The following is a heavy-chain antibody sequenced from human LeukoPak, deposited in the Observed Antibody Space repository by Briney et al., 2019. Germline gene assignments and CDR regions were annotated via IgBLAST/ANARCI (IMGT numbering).Heavy chain of an antibody. CDR1: GFTFSSFA. Sequence: GGSLRLSCAASGFTFSSFAMSWVRQAPGKGLEWVSGISGSGGSTYYADSVMGRFTISRDNSKNTLYLQMNSLRAEDTAVYYCAKDFYDFWSGYTLDYWGQGTLVTVSS. D-gene: IGHD3-3*01. V-gene: IGHV3-23*01. J-gene: IGHJ4*02. CDR3: AKDFYDFWSGYTLDY. CDR2: ISGSGGST.